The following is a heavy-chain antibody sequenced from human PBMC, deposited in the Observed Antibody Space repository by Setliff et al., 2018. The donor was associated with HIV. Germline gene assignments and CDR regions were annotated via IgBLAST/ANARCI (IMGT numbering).Heavy chain of an antibody. CDR3: ARGSFVGFDY. Sequence: TLSLTCTVAEGSISTGCYSWSWVRQPAGRGREWIGRIYTSGSTNYNPSLSSRVTRSVDTSKNQFSLNMTSVTAADTAVYYCARGSFVGFDYWGQGTLVTVSS. D-gene: IGHD1-26*01. CDR1: EGSISTGCYS. CDR2: IYTSGST. J-gene: IGHJ4*02. V-gene: IGHV4-61*02.